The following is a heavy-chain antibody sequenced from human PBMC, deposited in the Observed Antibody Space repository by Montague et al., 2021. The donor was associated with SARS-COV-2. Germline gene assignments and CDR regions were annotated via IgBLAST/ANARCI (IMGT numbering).Heavy chain of an antibody. CDR3: AQAHRGSWAHLDN. CDR1: GGSISSGSYY. D-gene: IGHD3-16*01. V-gene: IGHV4-61*02. Sequence: TLSLTCTVSGGSISSGSYYWSWIRQPAGKGLEWIGRIYTSGTTDYSFSLKSRVTISVDTSKNQFSLKLTSVTAADTAVYYCAQAHRGSWAHLDNWGQGSLVTVSS. J-gene: IGHJ4*02. CDR2: IYTSGTT.